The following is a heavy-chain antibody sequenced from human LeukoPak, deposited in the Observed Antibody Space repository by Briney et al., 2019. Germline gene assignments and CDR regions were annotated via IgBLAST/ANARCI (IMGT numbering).Heavy chain of an antibody. D-gene: IGHD4-17*01. Sequence: PSETLSLTCAVYGGSFSGYYWSWIRQPPGKGLEWLGEINHSGSTKYNPSLKRRVTISVDTSKNQFSLKLSSVTAADTAVYYCARGTMTTVTYYFDYWGQGTLVTVSS. CDR3: ARGTMTTVTYYFDY. CDR2: INHSGST. CDR1: GGSFSGYY. J-gene: IGHJ4*02. V-gene: IGHV4-34*01.